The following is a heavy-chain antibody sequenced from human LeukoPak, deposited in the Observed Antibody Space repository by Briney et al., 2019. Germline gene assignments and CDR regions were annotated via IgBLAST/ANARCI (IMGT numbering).Heavy chain of an antibody. CDR3: ARDSGTTGEVKFDP. D-gene: IGHD3-10*01. J-gene: IGHJ5*02. CDR1: GYSISSGYY. Sequence: SETLSLTCTVSGYSISSGYYWGWIRQPPGKGLEWIGSIYHSGRTYYNPSLKSRVTISVDTSKNQFSLKLSSVTAADTAVYYCARDSGTTGEVKFDPWGQGTLVTVSS. CDR2: IYHSGRT. V-gene: IGHV4-38-2*02.